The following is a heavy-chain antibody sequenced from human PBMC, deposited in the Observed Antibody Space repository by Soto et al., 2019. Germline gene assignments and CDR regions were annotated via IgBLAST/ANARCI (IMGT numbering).Heavy chain of an antibody. J-gene: IGHJ4*02. CDR1: GYSFTIDA. CDR3: ARGPDYAGYFDY. CDR2: INAGNGNT. D-gene: IGHD4-17*01. V-gene: IGHV1-3*01. Sequence: SVNRSCKTAGYSFTIDAMHWVRQAPGQRLEWMGWINAGNGNTKYSQKFQGWVTLTRDTSISADYMELSGLRSEDTAVYYCARGPDYAGYFDYWGRGTLVTVSS.